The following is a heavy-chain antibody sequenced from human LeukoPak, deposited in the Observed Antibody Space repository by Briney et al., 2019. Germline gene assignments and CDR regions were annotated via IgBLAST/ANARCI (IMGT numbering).Heavy chain of an antibody. CDR3: ARDGDYYDSSGYTDY. Sequence: ASLKASCKASGYTFTSYYMHWVRQAPGQGLEWMGIINPSGGSTSYAQKFQGRVTMTRNMSTSTVYMELSSLRSEDTAVYYCARDGDYYDSSGYTDYWGQGTLVTVSS. CDR1: GYTFTSYY. J-gene: IGHJ4*02. V-gene: IGHV1-46*01. D-gene: IGHD3-22*01. CDR2: INPSGGST.